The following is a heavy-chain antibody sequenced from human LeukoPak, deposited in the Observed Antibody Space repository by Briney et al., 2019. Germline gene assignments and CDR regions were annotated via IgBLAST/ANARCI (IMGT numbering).Heavy chain of an antibody. V-gene: IGHV4-34*01. J-gene: IGHJ5*02. Sequence: TASETLSLTCAVYGGSFSGYYWSWIRQPPGKGLEWIGEINHSGSTNYNPSLKSRVTISVDTSKNQFSLKLSSVTAADTAVYYCARPVGSSWYVRFDPWGQGTLVTVSS. CDR1: GGSFSGYY. CDR3: ARPVGSSWYVRFDP. D-gene: IGHD6-13*01. CDR2: INHSGST.